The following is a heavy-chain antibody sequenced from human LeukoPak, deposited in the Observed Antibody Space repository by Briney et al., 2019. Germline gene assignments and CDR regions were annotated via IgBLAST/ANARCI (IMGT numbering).Heavy chain of an antibody. CDR1: GGSISSGGYS. V-gene: IGHV4-30-2*01. J-gene: IGHJ3*02. Sequence: SETLSLTCAVSGGSISSGGYSWSWIRQPPGKGLEWIGYIYHSGSTYYNPSLKSRVTISVDRSKNQFSLKLSSVTAADTAVYYCASRISGYDSSGYRDAFDIWGQGTMVTVPS. CDR3: ASRISGYDSSGYRDAFDI. D-gene: IGHD3-22*01. CDR2: IYHSGST.